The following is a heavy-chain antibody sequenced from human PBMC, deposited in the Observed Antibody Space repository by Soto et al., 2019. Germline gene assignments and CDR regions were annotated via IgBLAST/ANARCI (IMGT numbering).Heavy chain of an antibody. Sequence: GASVKVSCKASGGTFSSYTISWVRQAPGQGLEWMGRIIPILGETIYAQKFQGRVTMTEDTSTDTAYMELSSLRSEDTAVYYCATGSERYYDFWSGYNTYYFDYWGQGTLVTVSS. V-gene: IGHV1-69*08. D-gene: IGHD3-3*01. CDR1: GGTFSSYT. CDR2: IIPILGET. CDR3: ATGSERYYDFWSGYNTYYFDY. J-gene: IGHJ4*02.